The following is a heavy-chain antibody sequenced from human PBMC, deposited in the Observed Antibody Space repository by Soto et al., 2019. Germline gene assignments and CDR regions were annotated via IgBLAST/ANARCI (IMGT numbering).Heavy chain of an antibody. J-gene: IGHJ3*01. Sequence: SETLSLTCIVSGGSISSYYWSWIRQPPGKGLEWIGYISYSGSTTYNPSLKSRVTISVDTSKNQFSLKLSSVTAADTAVYFCARLSRAGFIGAFDVWGQGTLVTVSS. V-gene: IGHV4-59*01. D-gene: IGHD6-13*01. CDR1: GGSISSYY. CDR3: ARLSRAGFIGAFDV. CDR2: ISYSGST.